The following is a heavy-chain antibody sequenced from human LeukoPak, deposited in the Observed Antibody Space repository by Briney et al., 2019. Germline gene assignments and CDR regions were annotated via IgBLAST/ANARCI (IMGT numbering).Heavy chain of an antibody. CDR2: ISAYNGNT. Sequence: ASVKVSCKASGYAFTSYGISWVRQAPGQGLEWMGWISAYNGNTNYAQKLQGRVTMTTDTSTSTAYMELRSLRSDDTAVYYCARDLGADIVVVPARYGMDVWGQGTTVTVSS. D-gene: IGHD2-2*01. V-gene: IGHV1-18*01. CDR3: ARDLGADIVVVPARYGMDV. CDR1: GYAFTSYG. J-gene: IGHJ6*02.